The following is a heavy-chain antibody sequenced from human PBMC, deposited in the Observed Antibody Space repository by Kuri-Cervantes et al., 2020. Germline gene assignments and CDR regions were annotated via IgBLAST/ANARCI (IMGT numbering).Heavy chain of an antibody. Sequence: LSLTCAASGFTFSSYGMHWVRQAPGKGLEWVAVISYDGSNKYYADSVKGRFTISRDNSKNTLYLQMNSLRAEDTAVYYRAKDPRTTVTGLFHYWGQGTLVTVSS. CDR3: AKDPRTTVTGLFHY. V-gene: IGHV3-30*18. CDR2: ISYDGSNK. J-gene: IGHJ4*02. D-gene: IGHD4-17*01. CDR1: GFTFSSYG.